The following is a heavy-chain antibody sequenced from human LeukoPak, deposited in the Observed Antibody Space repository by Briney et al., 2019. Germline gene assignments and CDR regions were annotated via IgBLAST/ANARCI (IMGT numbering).Heavy chain of an antibody. CDR3: AGGVYALGVHDY. D-gene: IGHD2/OR15-2a*01. J-gene: IGHJ4*02. Sequence: SETLSLTCAVYGGSFSGYYWSWIRQPPGKGLEWIGEINHSGSTNYNPSLKSRVTISVDTSKNQFSLKLSSVTAADTAVYYCAGGVYALGVHDYWGQGTLVTVSS. CDR1: GGSFSGYY. CDR2: INHSGST. V-gene: IGHV4-34*01.